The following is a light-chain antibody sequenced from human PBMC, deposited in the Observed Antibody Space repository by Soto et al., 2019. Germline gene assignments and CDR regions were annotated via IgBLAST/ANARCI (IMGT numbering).Light chain of an antibody. V-gene: IGLV2-11*01. CDR2: DVT. J-gene: IGLJ1*01. Sequence: QSAQTQPRSVSGSPGQSVTISCTGTSSDVGAYNAVSWYQQNPGKAPKFMIYDVTKRPSGVPDRFSGSKSGNTASLTISGLQAEDEADYYCFSYAGNYIYVFGTGTKVTVL. CDR3: FSYAGNYIYV. CDR1: SSDVGAYNA.